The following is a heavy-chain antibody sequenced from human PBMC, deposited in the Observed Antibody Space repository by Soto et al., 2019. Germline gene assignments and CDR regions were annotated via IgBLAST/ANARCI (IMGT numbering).Heavy chain of an antibody. CDR2: TYQSGSA. J-gene: IGHJ6*02. Sequence: SETLSLTCTVSGGSIISGGYSCTCIRQSPGKGLEWIGYTYQSGSAYYNPSLKSRVTISVDRSKNQFSLNLTSVTAADTAVYYCARDYYGMDVWGQGTTVTVSS. V-gene: IGHV4-30-2*06. CDR3: ARDYYGMDV. CDR1: GGSIISGGYS.